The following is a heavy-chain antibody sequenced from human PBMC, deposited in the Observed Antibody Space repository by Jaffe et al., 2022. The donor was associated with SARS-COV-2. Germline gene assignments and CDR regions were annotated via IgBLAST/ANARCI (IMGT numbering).Heavy chain of an antibody. J-gene: IGHJ4*02. CDR1: GFSFSSYW. Sequence: EVQLVDSGGSLVQPGGSLRLSCAASGFSFSSYWMSWVRQAPGKGLEWVATIKQDGSDKYYVDSVKGRFTISRDNAKNSLFLQMNSLRAEDTAVYYCARDDSTSSFDYWGQGTLVTVSS. V-gene: IGHV3-7*03. CDR2: IKQDGSDK. CDR3: ARDDSTSSFDY. D-gene: IGHD3-22*01.